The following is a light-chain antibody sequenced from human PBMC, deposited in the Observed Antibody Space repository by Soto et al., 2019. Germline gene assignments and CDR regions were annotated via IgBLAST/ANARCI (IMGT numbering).Light chain of an antibody. CDR2: AAS. J-gene: IGKJ1*01. CDR1: QSITSY. Sequence: DIQMTQSPSSVSASVGARVTITCRASQSITSYLNWYQQKPGKAPKLLIYAASSLQSGVPSRFSGSGSGTEFSLTISSLQPEDFAAYYCQQSYSTPRTFGQGTQVEIK. CDR3: QQSYSTPRT. V-gene: IGKV1-39*01.